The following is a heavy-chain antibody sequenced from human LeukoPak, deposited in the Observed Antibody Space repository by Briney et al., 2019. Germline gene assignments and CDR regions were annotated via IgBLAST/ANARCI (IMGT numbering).Heavy chain of an antibody. D-gene: IGHD2-15*01. J-gene: IGHJ4*02. Sequence: GGSLRLSCAASGFTFSSYSMNWVRQAPGKGLEWVSYISSSSSTIYYADSVKGRFTISRDNAKNSLYLQMNSLRAADTAVYYCARLHCSGGSCYPYWGQGTLVTVSS. CDR2: ISSSSSTI. CDR1: GFTFSSYS. V-gene: IGHV3-48*04. CDR3: ARLHCSGGSCYPY.